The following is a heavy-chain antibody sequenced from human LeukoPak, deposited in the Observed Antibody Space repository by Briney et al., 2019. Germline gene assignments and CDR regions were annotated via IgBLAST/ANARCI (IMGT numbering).Heavy chain of an antibody. D-gene: IGHD4-17*01. CDR3: AKMSIHVDSVL. V-gene: IGHV4-59*03. Sequence: PSETLSLTCTVPGGPIATDYWNWIRHPPGRGLEWSGYIYYTGRTNYKPSLKSRLTISIDTSKSQFSLTLTSVTAADTAVYYCAKMSIHVDSVLWGQGRLVTVSS. CDR2: IYYTGRT. J-gene: IGHJ4*02. CDR1: GGPIATDY.